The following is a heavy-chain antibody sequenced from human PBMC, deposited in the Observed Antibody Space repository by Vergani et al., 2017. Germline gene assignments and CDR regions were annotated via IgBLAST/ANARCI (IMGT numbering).Heavy chain of an antibody. J-gene: IGHJ4*02. CDR1: GYSFTSYR. CDR2: IDPSDSYT. Sequence: EVPLVQSGAEVKTPGESLRLLCKGSGYSFTSYRISWVRQMPGKGLEWMGRIDPSDSYTNYSPSFQGHVTIAADRSVRTAYLQWRSVKASDTAMYYCARQGGTYFHDSSGYYSFDYWGRGTLVTVSS. CDR3: ARQGGTYFHDSSGYYSFDY. D-gene: IGHD3-22*01. V-gene: IGHV5-10-1*03.